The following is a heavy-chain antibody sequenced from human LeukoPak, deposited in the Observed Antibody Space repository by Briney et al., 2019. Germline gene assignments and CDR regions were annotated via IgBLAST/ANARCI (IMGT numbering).Heavy chain of an antibody. CDR2: IYYSGST. J-gene: IGHJ6*03. Sequence: PSETLSLTCTVSGGSISSSSYYWGWIRQPPGKGLEWIGSIYYSGSTYYNPSLKSRVTISVDTSKNQFSLKLSSVTAADTAVYYCARRGGSWRLVPKYYYYYYMDVWGKGTTVTVSS. CDR1: GGSISSSSYY. CDR3: ARRGGSWRLVPKYYYYYYMDV. V-gene: IGHV4-39*01. D-gene: IGHD6-6*01.